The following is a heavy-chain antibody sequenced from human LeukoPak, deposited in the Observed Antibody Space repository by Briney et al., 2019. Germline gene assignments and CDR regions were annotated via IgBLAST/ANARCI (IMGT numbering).Heavy chain of an antibody. Sequence: GASVKVSCKASGYTFTGYYMHWVRQAPRQGLEWMGWINPNSGGTNYAQKFQGRVTMTRDTSISTAYMELSRLRSDDTAVYYCARSRCSSTSCYRFDYWGQGTLVTVSS. CDR2: INPNSGGT. CDR3: ARSRCSSTSCYRFDY. J-gene: IGHJ4*02. CDR1: GYTFTGYY. D-gene: IGHD2-2*01. V-gene: IGHV1-2*02.